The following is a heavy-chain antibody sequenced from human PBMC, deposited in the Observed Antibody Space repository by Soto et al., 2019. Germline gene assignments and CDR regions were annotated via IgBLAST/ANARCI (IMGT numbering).Heavy chain of an antibody. J-gene: IGHJ4*02. CDR2: IWYDGSIK. V-gene: IGHV3-33*01. D-gene: IGHD3-10*01. Sequence: QVQLVESGGGVVQPGRSLRLSCAASGFTFNTYGIHWVRQAPGKGLEWVAVIWYDGSIKYYADSVKGRFTISRDNSKNTLFLQMSSLRAEDSAVYYCAREFGSLDYWGQGTLVTVSS. CDR1: GFTFNTYG. CDR3: AREFGSLDY.